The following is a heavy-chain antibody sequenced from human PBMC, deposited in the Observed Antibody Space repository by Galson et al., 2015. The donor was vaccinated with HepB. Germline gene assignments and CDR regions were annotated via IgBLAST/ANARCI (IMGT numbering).Heavy chain of an antibody. CDR1: GFSLSTSGVG. Sequence: PALVKPTQTLTLTCTFSGFSLSTSGVGVGWIRQPPGKALEWLALIYWDDDKRYSPSLKSRLTITKDTSKNQVVLTMTNMDPVDTATYYCAHSLPYYDFWRGAGYWFDPWGQGTLVTVSS. J-gene: IGHJ5*02. CDR3: AHSLPYYDFWRGAGYWFDP. D-gene: IGHD3-3*01. V-gene: IGHV2-5*02. CDR2: IYWDDDK.